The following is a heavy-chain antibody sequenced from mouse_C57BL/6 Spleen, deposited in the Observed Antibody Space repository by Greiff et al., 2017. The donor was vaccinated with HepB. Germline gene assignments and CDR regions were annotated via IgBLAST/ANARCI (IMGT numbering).Heavy chain of an antibody. V-gene: IGHV1-59*01. Sequence: VQLQQSGAELVRPGTSVKLSCKASGYTFTSYWMHWVKQRPGQGLEWIGVIDPSDSYTNYNQKFKGKATLTVDTSSSTAYMQLSSLTSEDSAVYYCARGRKLSYWGQGTTLTVSS. CDR1: GYTFTSYW. CDR2: IDPSDSYT. J-gene: IGHJ2*01. CDR3: ARGRKLSY.